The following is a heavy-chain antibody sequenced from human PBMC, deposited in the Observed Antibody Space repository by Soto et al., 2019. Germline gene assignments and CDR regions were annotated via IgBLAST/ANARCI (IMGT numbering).Heavy chain of an antibody. CDR2: IDPSDSYA. CDR3: ARQDTTVTTN. J-gene: IGHJ4*02. D-gene: IGHD4-17*01. CDR1: GYSFTSYW. Sequence: RGESLKISCKGSGYSFTSYWISWVRQMPGKGLEWMGRIDPSDSYANYSPSFQGHVTISADKSISTAYLQWSSLKASDTAMYYCARQDTTVTTNWGQGTLVTVSS. V-gene: IGHV5-10-1*01.